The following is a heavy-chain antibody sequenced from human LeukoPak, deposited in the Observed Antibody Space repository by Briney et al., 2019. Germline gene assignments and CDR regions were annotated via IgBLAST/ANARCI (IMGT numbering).Heavy chain of an antibody. CDR2: ISGETNNT. Sequence: PGGSLRLSCVASGLTFSNSAMTWVRHGPGKGLEWVSSISGETNNTYYSDSVKGRFTVSRDNSKNTVFLQMNDLTIEDTAIYYCAKRYSDGGYDPWGQGTLVTVSS. D-gene: IGHD2-21*01. CDR1: GLTFSNSA. V-gene: IGHV3-23*01. CDR3: AKRYSDGGYDP. J-gene: IGHJ5*02.